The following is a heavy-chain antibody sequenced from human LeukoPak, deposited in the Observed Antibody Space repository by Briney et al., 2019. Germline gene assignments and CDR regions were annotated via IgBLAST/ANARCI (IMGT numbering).Heavy chain of an antibody. Sequence: PSQTLSLTCTVSGGSISSGDYYWSWIRQPPGKGLEWIGYIYYSGSTYYNPSLKSRVTISVDTSKNQLSLKLSSVTAADTAVYYCARDPRYCSSTSCYSGMDVWGQGTTVTVSS. V-gene: IGHV4-30-4*01. CDR2: IYYSGST. D-gene: IGHD2-2*02. J-gene: IGHJ6*02. CDR1: GGSISSGDYY. CDR3: ARDPRYCSSTSCYSGMDV.